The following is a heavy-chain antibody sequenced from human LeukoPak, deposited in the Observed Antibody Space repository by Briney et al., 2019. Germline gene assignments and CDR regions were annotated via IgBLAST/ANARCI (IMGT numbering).Heavy chain of an antibody. V-gene: IGHV3-7*01. J-gene: IGHJ5*01. Sequence: QSGGSLRLSCAASGFTFSTYWMSWVRQAPGKGLEWVAIIKGDGSEIKYVDSVKGRFTISRDNARNSVYLQMNSLRVEDTAVYYCARGSGWLLDSWGHGTLVTVSS. D-gene: IGHD6-19*01. CDR2: IKGDGSEI. CDR3: ARGSGWLLDS. CDR1: GFTFSTYW.